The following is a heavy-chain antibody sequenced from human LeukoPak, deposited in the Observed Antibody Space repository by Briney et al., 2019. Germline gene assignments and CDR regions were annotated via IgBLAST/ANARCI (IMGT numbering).Heavy chain of an antibody. D-gene: IGHD1-26*01. J-gene: IGHJ5*02. CDR1: GFTFSSYE. CDR2: ISSSGSTI. V-gene: IGHV3-48*03. Sequence: PGGSLRLSCAASGFTFSSYEMNWVRQAPGKGLEWVSYISSSGSTIYYADSVKGRFTISRDNAKNSLYLRMDTLRAEDTAVYYCARAPRFRLVGVPKGPFDPWGQGTLVTVSS. CDR3: ARAPRFRLVGVPKGPFDP.